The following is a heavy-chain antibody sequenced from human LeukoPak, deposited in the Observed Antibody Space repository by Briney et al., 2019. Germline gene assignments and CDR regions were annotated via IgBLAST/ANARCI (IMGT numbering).Heavy chain of an antibody. Sequence: GGSLRLSCAASGFSIKTYSMTWVRQAPGKGLEWVSTISSSGGYIYYADSVKGRFTISRDTAKNSLYLQMNSLRVEDTAVYNCARLRDTVTSASDYWGQGTLVTVSS. CDR2: ISSSGGYI. J-gene: IGHJ4*02. V-gene: IGHV3-21*01. CDR1: GFSIKTYS. CDR3: ARLRDTVTSASDY. D-gene: IGHD4-17*01.